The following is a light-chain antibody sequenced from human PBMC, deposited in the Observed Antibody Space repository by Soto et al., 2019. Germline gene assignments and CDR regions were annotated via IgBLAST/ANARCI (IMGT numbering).Light chain of an antibody. CDR2: GAF. V-gene: IGKV3-20*01. CDR3: QQYSASPRT. Sequence: EIVLTQSPGTLSLSPGERATVSCRASQTVRGEYLAWYQQKRGQPPRLLIYGAFNRAGGIPDRFSGSGSGKDFTLTISRLEPEDFAVYYCQQYSASPRTFGQGTKVEIK. J-gene: IGKJ1*01. CDR1: QTVRGEY.